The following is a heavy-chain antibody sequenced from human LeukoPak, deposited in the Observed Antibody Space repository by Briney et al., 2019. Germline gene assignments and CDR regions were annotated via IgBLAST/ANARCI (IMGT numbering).Heavy chain of an antibody. J-gene: IGHJ3*02. CDR3: ARDHGVYAFDI. V-gene: IGHV4-31*03. CDR1: GGSISSGGYY. Sequence: PSETLSLTCTVSGGSISSGGYYWSWIRQHPGKGLEWIGYIYYSGSTYYNPSLKSRVTISVDTSKNQYSLKLSSVTAADTAVYYCARDHGVYAFDIWGQGTMVTVSS. CDR2: IYYSGST. D-gene: IGHD2-8*01.